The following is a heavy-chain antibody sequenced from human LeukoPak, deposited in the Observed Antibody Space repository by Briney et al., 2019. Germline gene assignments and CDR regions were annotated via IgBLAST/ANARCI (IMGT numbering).Heavy chain of an antibody. CDR2: IRRDGSQI. Sequence: PGGSLRLSCAASGFTFSNYWMTWVRQAPGKGLEWVANIRRDGSQIHYVDSVKGRFTISRDNAKNSLSLQMNSPRAEDTAIYYCARDDSPTLTGPAYYDAFDIWGQGIMVTVSS. V-gene: IGHV3-7*01. J-gene: IGHJ3*02. D-gene: IGHD4-11*01. CDR3: ARDDSPTLTGPAYYDAFDI. CDR1: GFTFSNYW.